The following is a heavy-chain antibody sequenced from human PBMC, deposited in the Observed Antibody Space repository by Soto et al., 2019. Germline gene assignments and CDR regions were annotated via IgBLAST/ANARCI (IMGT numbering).Heavy chain of an antibody. Sequence: QVQLVQSGAEVKKSGSSVKVSCKASGGSFSSDVISWVRQAPGQGPEWMGGIIPIFGTANYAQKFQGRVTITADESTSIVYMELNSLRSEDTALYYCAVKTGTVVAYYFDYWGQGTLVTVSS. CDR1: GGSFSSDV. CDR2: IIPIFGTA. D-gene: IGHD4-17*01. V-gene: IGHV1-69*01. J-gene: IGHJ4*02. CDR3: AVKTGTVVAYYFDY.